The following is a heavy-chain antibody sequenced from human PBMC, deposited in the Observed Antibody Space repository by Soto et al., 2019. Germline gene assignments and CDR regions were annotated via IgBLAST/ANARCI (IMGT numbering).Heavy chain of an antibody. CDR2: IYYSGST. J-gene: IGHJ6*03. V-gene: IGHV4-59*01. CDR3: ARWDYGDSSSYYMDV. Sequence: KQSQTLSLTCTVSGGSLSSYYWSWIRQPPGKGLEWIGYIYYSGSTNYNPSLKSRVTISVDTSKNQFSLKLSSVTAADTAVYYCARWDYGDSSSYYMDVWGKGTTVTVSS. CDR1: GGSLSSYY. D-gene: IGHD4-17*01.